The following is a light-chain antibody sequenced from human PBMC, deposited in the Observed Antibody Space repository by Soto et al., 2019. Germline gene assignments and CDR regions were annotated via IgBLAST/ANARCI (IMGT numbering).Light chain of an antibody. CDR3: QQRSNCPLT. V-gene: IGKV3-11*01. CDR1: QSVSSY. Sequence: EIVLTQSPATLSLSPGERATLFCRASQSVSSYLAWYQQKPGQAPRLLISDASNRATGIPARFSGSGSGTDFTLTISSLEPEDFAVYYCQQRSNCPLTFGGGTKVEIK. CDR2: DAS. J-gene: IGKJ4*01.